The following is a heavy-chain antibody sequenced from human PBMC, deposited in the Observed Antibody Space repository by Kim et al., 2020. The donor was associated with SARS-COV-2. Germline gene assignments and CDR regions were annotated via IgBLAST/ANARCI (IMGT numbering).Heavy chain of an antibody. Sequence: SETLSLTCTVSGGSISSYYWSWIRQPPGKGLEWIGYIYYSGSTNYNPSLKSRVTISVDTSKNQFSLKLSSVTAADTAVYYFARLGGFDWLLHYYYYGMDV. CDR1: GGSISSYY. CDR3: ARLGGFDWLLHYYYYGMDV. D-gene: IGHD3-9*01. J-gene: IGHJ6*01. CDR2: IYYSGST. V-gene: IGHV4-59*01.